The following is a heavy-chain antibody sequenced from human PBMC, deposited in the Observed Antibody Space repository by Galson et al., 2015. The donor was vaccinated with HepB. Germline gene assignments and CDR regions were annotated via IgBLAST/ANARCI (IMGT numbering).Heavy chain of an antibody. Sequence: SLRLSCAASGFTFDDYAMHWVRQAPGKGLEWVSGISWNSGSIGYADSVKGRFTISRDNAKNSLYLQMNSLRAEDTALYYCAKDPYDILTGPRNYWGQGTLVTVSS. CDR2: ISWNSGSI. D-gene: IGHD3-9*01. CDR1: GFTFDDYA. CDR3: AKDPYDILTGPRNY. J-gene: IGHJ4*02. V-gene: IGHV3-9*01.